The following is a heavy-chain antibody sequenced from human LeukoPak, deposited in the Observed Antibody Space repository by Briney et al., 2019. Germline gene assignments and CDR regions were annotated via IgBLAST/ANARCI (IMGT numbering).Heavy chain of an antibody. CDR2: ISAYNGNT. V-gene: IGHV1-18*01. D-gene: IGHD3-10*01. CDR1: GYTFTSYG. CDR3: ARADITMVRGVIILNWFDP. J-gene: IGHJ5*02. Sequence: ASVKVSSKASGYTFTSYGISWVRQAPGQGLEWMGWISAYNGNTNYAQKLQGRVTMTTDTSTSRAYMELRSLRSDDTAVYYCARADITMVRGVIILNWFDPWGQGTLVTVSS.